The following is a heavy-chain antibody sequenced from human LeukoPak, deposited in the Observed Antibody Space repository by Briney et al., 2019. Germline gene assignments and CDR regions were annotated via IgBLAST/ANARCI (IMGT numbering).Heavy chain of an antibody. D-gene: IGHD2-15*01. CDR3: ARDGDPDIVVVVAADNWFDP. J-gene: IGHJ5*02. CDR2: ISSSSSTV. Sequence: GLSLRLSCAASGFTFSSYSMNWVRQAPGKGLEWVSYISSSSSTVYYADSVKGRFTISRDNAKNSLYLQMNSLRDEDTAVYYCARDGDPDIVVVVAADNWFDPWGQGTLVTVSS. CDR1: GFTFSSYS. V-gene: IGHV3-48*02.